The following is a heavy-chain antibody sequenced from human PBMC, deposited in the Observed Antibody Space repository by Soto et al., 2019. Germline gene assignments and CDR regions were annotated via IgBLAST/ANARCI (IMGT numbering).Heavy chain of an antibody. J-gene: IGHJ4*02. CDR2: INSNGSVI. CDR3: ATDGPVAAAVTRKPNYFAY. V-gene: IGHV3-48*02. CDR1: GFSFSDYN. D-gene: IGHD6-25*01. Sequence: GGSQRLSCAVSGFSFSDYNMNWVRQAPGKGLEWVSYINSNGSVIYYADSVRGRFTISRDNAKNSVYLQMNSLSDGDMAVYYCATDGPVAAAVTRKPNYFAYWGRGTLVTVSS.